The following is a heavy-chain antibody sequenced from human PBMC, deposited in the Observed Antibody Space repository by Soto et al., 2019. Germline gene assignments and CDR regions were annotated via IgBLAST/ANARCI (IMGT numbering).Heavy chain of an antibody. D-gene: IGHD2-15*01. J-gene: IGHJ3*02. Sequence: GGSLRLSCAASGFTFSSYEMNWVRQAPGKGLEWVSYISNSGTTIYYADSVKGRFTISRDNAKNSLYLQMRSLRAEDTAIYYCARQISYCSGTSCDAFDIWGQGTLVTGSS. V-gene: IGHV3-48*03. CDR1: GFTFSSYE. CDR2: ISNSGTTI. CDR3: ARQISYCSGTSCDAFDI.